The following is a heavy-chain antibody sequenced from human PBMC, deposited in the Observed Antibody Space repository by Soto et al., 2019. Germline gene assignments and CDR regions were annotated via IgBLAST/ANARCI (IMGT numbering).Heavy chain of an antibody. D-gene: IGHD2-2*01. J-gene: IGHJ6*02. CDR2: ISAYNGNT. CDR1: GYTFTSYG. Sequence: QVQLVQSGAEVKKPGASVKVSCKASGYTFTSYGISWVRQAPGQGLEWMGWISAYNGNTNYAQKLQGRVTMTTDTATSTAYMELRSLRSDDTAVYYCARVCISTSCHWTASGYYYGMDVWGQGTTVTVSS. CDR3: ARVCISTSCHWTASGYYYGMDV. V-gene: IGHV1-18*01.